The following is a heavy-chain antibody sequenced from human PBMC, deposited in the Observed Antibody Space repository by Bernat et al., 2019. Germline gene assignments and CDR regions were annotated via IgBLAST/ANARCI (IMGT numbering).Heavy chain of an antibody. V-gene: IGHV3-74*01. CDR3: ARDPGAYYYYMDV. CDR2: INSDGSST. D-gene: IGHD4/OR15-4a*01. J-gene: IGHJ6*03. Sequence: EVQLVESGGGLVQPGGSLRLSCAASGFTFSSYWMHWVRQAPGKGLVWVSRINSDGSSTSYADSVTGRFTIYRDNAKNTLYLQMNSLRAEDTAVYYCARDPGAYYYYMDVWGKGTTVPVSS. CDR1: GFTFSSYW.